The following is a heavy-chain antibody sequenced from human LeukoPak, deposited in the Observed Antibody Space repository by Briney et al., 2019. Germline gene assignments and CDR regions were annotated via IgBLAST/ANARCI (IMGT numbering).Heavy chain of an antibody. D-gene: IGHD6-19*01. V-gene: IGHV4-39*01. CDR1: GDSISSSPYY. CDR2: SYYRGRT. Sequence: PSETLSLTCTVSGDSISSSPYYWGWIRQPPGKGLEWPGTSYYRGRTYYNPSLKTRATISVDTSKNQFSLKLTSVTAADTAVYYCARHASVDGNWPRPLDYWGQGSLVTDSS. J-gene: IGHJ4*02. CDR3: ARHASVDGNWPRPLDY.